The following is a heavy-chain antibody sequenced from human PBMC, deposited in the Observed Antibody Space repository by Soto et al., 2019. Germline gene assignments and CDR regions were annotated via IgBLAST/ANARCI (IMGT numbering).Heavy chain of an antibody. V-gene: IGHV3-30-3*01. CDR1: GFTFGSYA. Sequence: GGSLRLSCAASGFTFGSYAMHWVRQAPGKGLEWVAVISYDGSNKYYADSVKGRFTISRDNSKNTLYLQMNSLRAEDTAVYYCARMDTAMVPLSFTYYYYGMDVWGQGTTVTVSS. CDR3: ARMDTAMVPLSFTYYYYGMDV. J-gene: IGHJ6*02. CDR2: ISYDGSNK. D-gene: IGHD5-18*01.